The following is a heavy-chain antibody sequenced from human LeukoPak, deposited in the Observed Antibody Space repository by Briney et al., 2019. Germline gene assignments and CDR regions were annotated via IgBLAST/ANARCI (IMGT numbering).Heavy chain of an antibody. CDR1: GFTFSDYY. D-gene: IGHD3-10*01. V-gene: IGHV3-33*08. Sequence: GPLRLSCAASGFTFSDYYMSWIRQAPGKGLEWVAVVWFDGTNKYYADSVKGRFTISRDNSKNTVYLQMNSLRAEDTAVYYCARDHVIKQAPPGYWGQGTLVTVSS. CDR3: ARDHVIKQAPPGY. J-gene: IGHJ4*02. CDR2: VWFDGTNK.